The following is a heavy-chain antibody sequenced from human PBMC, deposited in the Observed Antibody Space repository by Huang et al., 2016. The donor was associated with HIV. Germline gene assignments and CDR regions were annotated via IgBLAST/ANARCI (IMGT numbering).Heavy chain of an antibody. Sequence: QVQLVQSGAEVKKPGASVKVSCRASDYTITSYGINWVRQAPGQGLEWMGWISANKRNTNYAQKLTGRGTMTADTSTSTAYMELTSLKSDDTAVYYCARWVRGSGWTLDYWGQGTLVTVSS. J-gene: IGHJ4*02. V-gene: IGHV1-18*01. CDR2: ISANKRNT. D-gene: IGHD6-19*01. CDR1: DYTITSYG. CDR3: ARWVRGSGWTLDY.